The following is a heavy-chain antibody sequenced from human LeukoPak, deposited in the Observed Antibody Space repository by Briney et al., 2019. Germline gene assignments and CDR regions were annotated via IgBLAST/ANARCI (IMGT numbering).Heavy chain of an antibody. Sequence: GGSLRLSCAVSGFTFSNYSMNWVRQAPGKGLEWVAFISSGSSYRYYSDSVKGRFTISRDNSKNTLYLQMNSLRAEDTAVYYCAKDQTHDYGDYDLGYFDYWGQGTLVTVSS. V-gene: IGHV3-21*01. CDR3: AKDQTHDYGDYDLGYFDY. D-gene: IGHD4-17*01. CDR2: ISSGSSYR. CDR1: GFTFSNYS. J-gene: IGHJ4*02.